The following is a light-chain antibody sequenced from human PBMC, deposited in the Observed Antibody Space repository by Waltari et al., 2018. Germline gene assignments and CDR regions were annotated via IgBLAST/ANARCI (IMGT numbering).Light chain of an antibody. Sequence: EIVMTQSPATLSVSPGERATLSCRASQSVCSNLAWYQQKPDQAPRLLIYGASTRATGIPARFSGSGSGTEFTLTISSLQSEDFAVYYCQQYNNWPQRTFGQGTKVEIK. CDR3: QQYNNWPQRT. CDR2: GAS. J-gene: IGKJ1*01. V-gene: IGKV3-15*01. CDR1: QSVCSN.